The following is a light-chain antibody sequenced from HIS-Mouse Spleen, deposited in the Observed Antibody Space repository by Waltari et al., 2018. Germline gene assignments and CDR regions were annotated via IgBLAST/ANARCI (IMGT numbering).Light chain of an antibody. CDR1: SPNIGRNT. CDR3: AAWDDSLNGPV. CDR2: RNK. J-gene: IGLJ2*01. Sequence: QSVLTQPPSASGTPGQRVTISCSGSSPNIGRNTVNWYQQLPGTAPKLPIYRNKQRPSGVPDRFSGSKSGTSASLAISGLQSEDEADYYCAAWDDSLNGPVFGGGTKLTVL. V-gene: IGLV1-44*01.